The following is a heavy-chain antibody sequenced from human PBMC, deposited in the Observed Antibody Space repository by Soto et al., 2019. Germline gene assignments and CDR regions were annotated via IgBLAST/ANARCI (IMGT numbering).Heavy chain of an antibody. J-gene: IGHJ6*02. Sequence: QVHLQESGPGLVKPSETLSLTCAIGASSISIYYWGWIRQPPGKGLEWIGSIYHSGSSYYNPSLKRRARLSLDTSKGQLSLNLTTVTAADTAVYYCAREDDWAGMDVWGQGTTVIGSS. D-gene: IGHD3-9*01. CDR3: AREDDWAGMDV. CDR1: ASSISIYY. V-gene: IGHV4-38-2*02. CDR2: IYHSGSS.